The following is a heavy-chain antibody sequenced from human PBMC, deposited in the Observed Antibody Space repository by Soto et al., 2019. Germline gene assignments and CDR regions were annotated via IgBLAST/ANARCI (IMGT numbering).Heavy chain of an antibody. CDR1: GYTFTSYG. CDR3: ATQYYGSGSHPIY. J-gene: IGHJ4*02. Sequence: QVQLVQSGAEVKKPGASVKVSCKASGYTFTSYGISWVRQAPGQGLEWMGWISAYNGNTTYVQKLQVRVTMSTDTSTSTAYMELRGRRSDDPAVYYCATQYYGSGSHPIYRGQGTLVTVSS. CDR2: ISAYNGNT. D-gene: IGHD3-10*01. V-gene: IGHV1-18*01.